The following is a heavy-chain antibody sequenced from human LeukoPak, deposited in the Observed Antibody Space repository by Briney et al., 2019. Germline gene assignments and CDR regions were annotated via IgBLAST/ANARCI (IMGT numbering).Heavy chain of an antibody. CDR3: ARSTSSGSYGYYVYPMNV. V-gene: IGHV4-59*08. Sequence: SETLSLTCTVSGDSIRGYYWTWIRQAPGKGLEWIGNIYSNRGTNYSPTLKSRVTMSVDTSYNEISLQLSSVTAADTAVYFCARSTSSGSYGYYVYPMNVWGQGTTVTVSS. J-gene: IGHJ6*02. CDR1: GDSIRGYY. D-gene: IGHD1-26*01. CDR2: IYSNRGT.